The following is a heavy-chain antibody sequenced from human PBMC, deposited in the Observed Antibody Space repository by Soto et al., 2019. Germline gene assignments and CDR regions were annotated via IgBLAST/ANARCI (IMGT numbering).Heavy chain of an antibody. V-gene: IGHV1-69*06. J-gene: IGHJ4*02. CDR2: IIPIFGTA. CDR3: ARARRYYDSSGYYKYYFDY. CDR1: GGTLSSYA. Sequence: ASVTVSCTASGGTLSSYAISWVRQAPGQGLEWMGGIIPIFGTANYAQKFQGRVTITADKSTSTAYMELSSLRSEDTAVYYCARARRYYDSSGYYKYYFDYWGQGTLVTVSS. D-gene: IGHD3-22*01.